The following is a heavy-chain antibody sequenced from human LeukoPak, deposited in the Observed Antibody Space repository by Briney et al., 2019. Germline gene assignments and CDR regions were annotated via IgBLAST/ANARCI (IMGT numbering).Heavy chain of an antibody. V-gene: IGHV3-23*01. CDR1: GFMFRNYA. Sequence: GGSLRLSCAASGFMFRNYAMDWDRQAPGKGLEWVSAIIASGGTTYYADSVKGRFTISRDNSKNTLFLQMNSLRAEDTAVYYCAKDFGDRFYYFDSWGQGTLVTVSS. J-gene: IGHJ4*02. D-gene: IGHD4-17*01. CDR2: IIASGGTT. CDR3: AKDFGDRFYYFDS.